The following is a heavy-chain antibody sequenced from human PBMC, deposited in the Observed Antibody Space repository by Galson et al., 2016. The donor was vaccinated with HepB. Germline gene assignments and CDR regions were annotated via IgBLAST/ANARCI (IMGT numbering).Heavy chain of an antibody. CDR1: GYSFTGYF. Sequence: SVKVSCKASGYSFTGYFLNRVRQAPGQGLEWMGWIGPGSGDTKYAQKFQGRVTITRDRSISTVTMELNRLRSDDTAVYYCARSTGFGIRIDYWGQGTQVTVSS. CDR2: IGPGSGDT. CDR3: ARSTGFGIRIDY. D-gene: IGHD3-10*01. V-gene: IGHV1-2*02. J-gene: IGHJ4*02.